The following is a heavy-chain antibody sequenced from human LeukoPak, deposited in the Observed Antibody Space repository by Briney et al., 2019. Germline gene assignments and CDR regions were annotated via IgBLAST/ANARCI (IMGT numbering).Heavy chain of an antibody. Sequence: APVKVSCKASGYTFTGYYMHWVRQAPGQGLEWMGWINPNSGGTNYAQKFQGRVTMTRDTSISTAYMELSRLRSDDTAVYYCAREQVVGATTLDYWGQGTLVTVSS. J-gene: IGHJ4*02. CDR3: AREQVVGATTLDY. D-gene: IGHD1-26*01. V-gene: IGHV1-2*02. CDR1: GYTFTGYY. CDR2: INPNSGGT.